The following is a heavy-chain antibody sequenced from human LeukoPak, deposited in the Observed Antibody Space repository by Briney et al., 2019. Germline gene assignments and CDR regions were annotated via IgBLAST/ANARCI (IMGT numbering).Heavy chain of an antibody. V-gene: IGHV1-18*01. CDR2: ISAYNGNT. J-gene: IGHJ4*02. D-gene: IGHD3-16*01. CDR3: ARAYDYVWGRVPFFDY. Sequence: GASVKVSCKASGYTFTSYGISWVRQAPGQGLEWMGWISAYNGNTNYARKLQGRVTMTTDTSTSTAYMELRSLRSDDTAVYYCARAYDYVWGRVPFFDYWGQGTLVTVSS. CDR1: GYTFTSYG.